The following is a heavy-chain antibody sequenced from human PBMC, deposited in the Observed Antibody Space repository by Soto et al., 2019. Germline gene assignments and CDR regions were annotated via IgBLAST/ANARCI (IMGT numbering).Heavy chain of an antibody. V-gene: IGHV4-4*02. CDR2: VYHTGST. D-gene: IGHD6-19*01. J-gene: IGHJ6*03. Sequence: PSETLSLTCAVSSGSISSSNWWIWVRQPPGKGLEWIGEVYHTGSTNYHPSLKSRVTILVDKSKNQFSLKLSSVTAADTAVYYCARASGAQSMDVWGKGTTVTSP. CDR3: ARASGAQSMDV. CDR1: SGSISSSNW.